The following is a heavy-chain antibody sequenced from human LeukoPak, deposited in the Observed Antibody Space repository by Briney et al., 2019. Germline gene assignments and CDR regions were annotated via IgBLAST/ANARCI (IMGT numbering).Heavy chain of an antibody. Sequence: PSETLSLTCTVSGGSISSYYWSWLRQPAGKGLEWIGRIYTSGSTNYNPSLKSRVTMSVDTSKNQFSLKLSSVTAADTAVYYCARERMVYAMVVGRNWFDPWGQGTLVTVSS. CDR2: IYTSGST. J-gene: IGHJ5*02. V-gene: IGHV4-4*07. CDR1: GGSISSYY. D-gene: IGHD2-8*01. CDR3: ARERMVYAMVVGRNWFDP.